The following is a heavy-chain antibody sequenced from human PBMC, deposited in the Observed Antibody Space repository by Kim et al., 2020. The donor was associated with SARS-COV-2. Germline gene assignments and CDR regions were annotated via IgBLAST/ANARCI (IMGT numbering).Heavy chain of an antibody. Sequence: SETLSLTCTVSGGSISSYYWSWIRQPPGKGLEWIGYIYYSGSTNYNPSLKSRVTISVDTSKNQFSLKLSSVTAADTAVYYCARQDGYSSGWYHFGTWFDPWGQGTLVTVSS. CDR3: ARQDGYSSGWYHFGTWFDP. D-gene: IGHD6-19*01. V-gene: IGHV4-59*08. CDR2: IYYSGST. CDR1: GGSISSYY. J-gene: IGHJ5*02.